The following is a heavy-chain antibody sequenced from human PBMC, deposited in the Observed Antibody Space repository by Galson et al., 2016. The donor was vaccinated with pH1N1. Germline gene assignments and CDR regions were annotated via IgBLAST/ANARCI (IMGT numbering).Heavy chain of an antibody. J-gene: IGHJ4*02. Sequence: SLRLSCAGSGFTFSSYWMHWVRQASGKGLEWVANINQDGSQKYYVDSVKGRFTISRDNAKNSLYLQMNSLRAEDTAVYYCVRAVGAMEAYWGQGTLVTVSS. V-gene: IGHV3-7*04. CDR1: GFTFSSYW. D-gene: IGHD2-15*01. CDR3: VRAVGAMEAY. CDR2: INQDGSQK.